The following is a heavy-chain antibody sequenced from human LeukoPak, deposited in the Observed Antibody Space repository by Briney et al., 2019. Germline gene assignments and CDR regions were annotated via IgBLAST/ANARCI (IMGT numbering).Heavy chain of an antibody. J-gene: IGHJ4*02. CDR1: GFTFSSYA. CDR3: AKDGRVEDYYGSGSYGSFDY. Sequence: GGSLRLSCAASGFTFSSYAMSWVRQAPGKGLEWVSAISGSGGSTYYADSVKGRFTISRDNSKNTLYLQMNSLRAEDTAVYYCAKDGRVEDYYGSGSYGSFDYWGQGTLVTVSS. D-gene: IGHD3-10*01. CDR2: ISGSGGST. V-gene: IGHV3-23*01.